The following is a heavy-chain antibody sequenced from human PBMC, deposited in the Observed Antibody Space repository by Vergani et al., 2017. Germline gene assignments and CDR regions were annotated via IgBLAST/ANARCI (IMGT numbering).Heavy chain of an antibody. Sequence: EVQLVESGGDLAQPGGSLTLSCVAYGLVFSDYTMSWVRQAPGRGLEWVSIISGSATGVVTYVADSVKGRFTIFRDNAKSSLYLQMNSLRAEDTGVYYCARDRYYLGSGSYPYFYYYGLDVWGQGTAVTVSS. D-gene: IGHD3-10*01. CDR1: GLVFSDYT. CDR2: ISGSATGVVT. J-gene: IGHJ6*02. V-gene: IGHV3-23*04. CDR3: ARDRYYLGSGSYPYFYYYGLDV.